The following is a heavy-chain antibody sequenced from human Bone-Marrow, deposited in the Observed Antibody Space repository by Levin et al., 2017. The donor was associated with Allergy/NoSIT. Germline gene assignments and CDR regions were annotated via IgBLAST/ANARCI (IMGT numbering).Heavy chain of an antibody. CDR2: IIPIFGTI. D-gene: IGHD3-10*01. CDR3: ARGNYYGSGSYYNSDS. Sequence: ASVKVSCKVSGGTFRTHAISWVRQAPGQGLEWMGVIIPIFGTIDYAQKFQGRVILTADDSTSTSYMELSSLRSEDTALYYCARGNYYGSGSYYNSDSWGQGTLVTVSS. V-gene: IGHV1-69*13. J-gene: IGHJ4*02. CDR1: GGTFRTHA.